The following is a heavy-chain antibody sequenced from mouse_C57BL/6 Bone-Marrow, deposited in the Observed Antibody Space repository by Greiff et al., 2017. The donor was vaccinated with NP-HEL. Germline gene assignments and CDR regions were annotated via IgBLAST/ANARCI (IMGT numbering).Heavy chain of an antibody. D-gene: IGHD1-1*01. J-gene: IGHJ1*03. V-gene: IGHV1-19*01. CDR3: AIYYYGSSYLYWYFDV. CDR1: GYTFTDYY. CDR2: INPYNGGT. Sequence: EVQLQQSGPVLVKPGASVKMSCKASGYTFTDYYMNWVKQSHGKSLEWIGVINPYNGGTSYNQKFKGKATLTVDKSSSTAYMELNSLTSEDSAVYYCAIYYYGSSYLYWYFDVWGTGTTVTVSS.